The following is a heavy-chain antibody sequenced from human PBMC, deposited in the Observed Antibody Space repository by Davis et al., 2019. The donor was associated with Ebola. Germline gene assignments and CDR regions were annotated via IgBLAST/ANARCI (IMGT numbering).Heavy chain of an antibody. D-gene: IGHD2-15*01. CDR3: ARARRVVVAATQGYFDH. V-gene: IGHV3-21*01. J-gene: IGHJ4*02. CDR2: ISSSGTTT. Sequence: GESLKISCAASGFTFSSYAMTWVRQAPGKGLEWVSGISSSGTTTYYADSVKGRFTISRDNAKNSLYLQMNSLRAEDTAVYYCARARRVVVAATQGYFDHWGQGTLVTVSS. CDR1: GFTFSSYA.